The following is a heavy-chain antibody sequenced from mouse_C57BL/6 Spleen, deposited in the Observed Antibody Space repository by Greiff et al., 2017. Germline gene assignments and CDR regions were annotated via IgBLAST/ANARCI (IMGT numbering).Heavy chain of an antibody. Sequence: VQLQQPGAELVKPGASVKVSCKASGYTFTSYWMTWVKQRPGQGLEWIGNIYPGSGSTNYNEKFKSKATLTVDTSSSTAYMQRSSLTSEDSAVYCGASISTGVPDDFDDWGQGTTLTVSS. CDR1: GYTFTSYW. D-gene: IGHD1-1*01. CDR3: ASISTGVPDDFDD. V-gene: IGHV1-55*01. J-gene: IGHJ2*01. CDR2: IYPGSGST.